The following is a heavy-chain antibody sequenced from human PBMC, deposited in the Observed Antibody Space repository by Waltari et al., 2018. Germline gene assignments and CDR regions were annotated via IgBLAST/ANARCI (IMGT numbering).Heavy chain of an antibody. CDR1: GGSFSGYY. CDR3: VRLEDCTGPGGNCYSGDSFAMDV. Sequence: QVQLQQWGAGLLQPSETLSLTCAVYGGSFSGYYWGWIRQPPGKGLEWIGEINHNGNINRNPSLRSRVTMLVDTSRSQVSRKMNSVTAADTAVYYCVRLEDCTGPGGNCYSGDSFAMDVWGQGTTVTVSS. D-gene: IGHD2-15*01. J-gene: IGHJ6*02. CDR2: INHNGNI. V-gene: IGHV4-34*02.